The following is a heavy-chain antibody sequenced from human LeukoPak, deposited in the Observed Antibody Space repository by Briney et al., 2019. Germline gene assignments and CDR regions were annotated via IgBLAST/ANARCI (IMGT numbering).Heavy chain of an antibody. D-gene: IGHD6-6*01. CDR2: ISSNGGST. V-gene: IGHV3-64*01. J-gene: IGHJ6*03. CDR3: ARGTREYSSSSPYYYMDV. CDR1: GFTFSSYA. Sequence: PGGSLRLSCAASGFTFSSYAMHWVRQAPGKGLEYVSAISSNGGSTYYANSVKGRFTISRHNSKNTLYTQMGSLRAEDTAVYSCARGTREYSSSSPYYYMDVWGKGTTVTVSS.